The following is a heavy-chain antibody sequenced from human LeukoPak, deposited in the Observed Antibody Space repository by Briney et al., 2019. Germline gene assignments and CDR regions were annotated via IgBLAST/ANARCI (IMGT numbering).Heavy chain of an antibody. CDR3: ARVRLVGYDILTGYYSFDY. CDR1: GGSISTYS. V-gene: IGHV4-59*01. CDR2: IYYSGNT. D-gene: IGHD3-9*01. J-gene: IGHJ4*02. Sequence: SETLSLTCTVSGGSISTYSWSWIRQPPGKGLEWIGYIYYSGNTNYNPSLKSRVTISVDTSKNQFSLKLSSVTAAGTAVYYCARVRLVGYDILTGYYSFDYWGQGTLVTVSS.